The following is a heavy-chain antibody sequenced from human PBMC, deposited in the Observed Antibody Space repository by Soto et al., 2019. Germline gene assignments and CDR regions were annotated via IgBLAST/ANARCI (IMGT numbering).Heavy chain of an antibody. V-gene: IGHV4-59*01. CDR2: IYYSGST. CDR1: GDSISSYY. J-gene: IGHJ5*02. D-gene: IGHD5-12*01. CDR3: ARGVATIGP. Sequence: ETLSLTCTVSGDSISSYYWTWIRQPPGKGLEWIGYIYYSGSTNYNPSLKSRVTISVDTSKNQFSLKLTSVTAADTAVYYCARGVATIGPWGQGTLVTVSS.